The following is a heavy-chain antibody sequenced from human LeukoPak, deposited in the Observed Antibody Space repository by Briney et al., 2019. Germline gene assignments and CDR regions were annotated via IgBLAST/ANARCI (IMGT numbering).Heavy chain of an antibody. CDR3: ARASAARPFDY. Sequence: PGGSLRLSCAASGFTFSSYSMNWVRQAPGKGLEWVSYISSSSSTIYYADSVKGRFTISRDNAKNSLYLQMNSLRAEDTAVYYCARASAARPFDYWGQGTLVTVSS. CDR1: GFTFSSYS. V-gene: IGHV3-48*01. J-gene: IGHJ4*02. D-gene: IGHD6-13*01. CDR2: ISSSSSTI.